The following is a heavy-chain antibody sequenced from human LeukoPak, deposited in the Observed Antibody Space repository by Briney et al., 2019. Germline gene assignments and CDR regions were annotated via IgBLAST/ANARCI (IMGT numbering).Heavy chain of an antibody. Sequence: SGGSLRLSSAASGFNFTNYNMNWVRQAPGKGLEWVSSIHSSSGSIYYADSLKGRFTISRDNAKNSLYLQMNSLRAEDTAVYYCARDLAWDAFDIWGQGTMVTVSS. V-gene: IGHV3-21*01. CDR2: IHSSSGSI. J-gene: IGHJ3*02. CDR3: ARDLAWDAFDI. CDR1: GFNFTNYN.